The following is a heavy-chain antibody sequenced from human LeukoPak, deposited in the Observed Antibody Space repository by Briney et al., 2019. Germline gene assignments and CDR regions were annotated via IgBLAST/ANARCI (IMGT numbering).Heavy chain of an antibody. CDR3: AKDLWVQQQLGTVFDY. CDR1: GFTFSSYG. CDR2: ISYDGSNK. D-gene: IGHD6-13*01. V-gene: IGHV3-30*18. Sequence: GGSLRLSCAASGFTFSSYGMHWVRQAPGKGLEWVAFISYDGSNKYYADSVKGRFTISRDNSKNTLYLQMNSLRAEDTAVYYCAKDLWVQQQLGTVFDYWGQGTLVTVSS. J-gene: IGHJ4*02.